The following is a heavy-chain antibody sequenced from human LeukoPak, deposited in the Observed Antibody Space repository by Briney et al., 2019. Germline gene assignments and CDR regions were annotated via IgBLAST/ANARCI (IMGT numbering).Heavy chain of an antibody. Sequence: PGRSLRLSCAASGFTFSSCGMHWVRQAPGKGLEWVAVIWYDGSNKYYADSVKGRFTISRDNSKNTLYLQMNSLRAEDTAVYYCASVSCGGKYDSSGCYDYWGPGTLVTVSS. CDR1: GFTFSSCG. J-gene: IGHJ4*02. V-gene: IGHV3-33*01. D-gene: IGHD3-22*01. CDR3: ASVSCGGKYDSSGCYDY. CDR2: IWYDGSNK.